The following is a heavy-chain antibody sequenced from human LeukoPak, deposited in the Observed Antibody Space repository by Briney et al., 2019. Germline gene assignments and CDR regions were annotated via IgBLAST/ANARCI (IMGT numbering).Heavy chain of an antibody. D-gene: IGHD3-10*02. CDR1: GFTVRNKY. CDR3: AELGITMIGGV. Sequence: GGSLRLSCAASGFTVRNKYMTWVRQAPGKGLEWISLIYSDGRTYYADSVKGRFTISRDNAKNSLYLQMNSLRAEDTAVYYCAELGITMIGGVWGKGTTVTISS. V-gene: IGHV3-53*01. J-gene: IGHJ6*04. CDR2: IYSDGRT.